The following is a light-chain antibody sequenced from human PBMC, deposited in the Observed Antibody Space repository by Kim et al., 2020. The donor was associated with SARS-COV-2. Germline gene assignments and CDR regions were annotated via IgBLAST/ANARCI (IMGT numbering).Light chain of an antibody. J-gene: IGKJ4*01. Sequence: DIQMTQSPSIISASIGDRVTISCRASQSCSGYLAWYQQKPGKAPKLLISKASISESGVPGRFRGSGSGTDFTLTINNLQPDDSATYYCQQYYSFPLTFGGGTKVDIK. CDR1: QSCSGY. CDR2: KAS. V-gene: IGKV1-5*03. CDR3: QQYYSFPLT.